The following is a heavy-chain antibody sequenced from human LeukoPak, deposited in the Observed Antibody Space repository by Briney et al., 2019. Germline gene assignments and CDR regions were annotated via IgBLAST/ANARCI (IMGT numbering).Heavy chain of an antibody. D-gene: IGHD5/OR15-5a*01. J-gene: IGHJ6*02. Sequence: GGSLRLSCAAFGFTFSSYAMSWVRQAPGKGLEWVSAISGSGGSTYYADSVKGRFTISRDNSKNTQYLQMNSLRAEDTAVYYCAKCLYYYYGMDVWGQGTTVTVSS. CDR3: AKCLYYYYGMDV. V-gene: IGHV3-23*01. CDR2: ISGSGGST. CDR1: GFTFSSYA.